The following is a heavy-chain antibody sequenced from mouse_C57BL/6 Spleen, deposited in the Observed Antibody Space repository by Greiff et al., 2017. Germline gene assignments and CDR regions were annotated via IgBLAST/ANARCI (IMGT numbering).Heavy chain of an antibody. CDR2: IGGGGNT. Sequence: EVKLVESGGGLVKPGGSLKLSCAASGFTFSSYTMSWVRQTPEKRLEWVATIGGGGNTYYPDSVKGRFTISRDNAKNTLYLQMSSLRSEDTALYYCARHGELGLDYWGQGTTLTVSS. J-gene: IGHJ2*01. CDR1: GFTFSSYT. CDR3: ARHGELGLDY. D-gene: IGHD4-1*01. V-gene: IGHV5-9*01.